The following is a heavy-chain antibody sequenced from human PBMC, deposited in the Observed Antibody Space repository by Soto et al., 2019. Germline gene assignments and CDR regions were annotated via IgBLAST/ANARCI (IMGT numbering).Heavy chain of an antibody. V-gene: IGHV3-21*01. D-gene: IGHD2-15*01. CDR2: ISGSSTFV. CDR1: GFTFSSKA. Sequence: PGGSLRLSCAASGFTFSSKAMTWVRQAPGKGLEWVSSISGSSTFVYYADSVKGRFTISRDNANNSLSLQMNSLRADDTAVYYCARDTRSGSSCYCRHWGQGTLVTVSS. CDR3: ARDTRSGSSCYCRH. J-gene: IGHJ4*02.